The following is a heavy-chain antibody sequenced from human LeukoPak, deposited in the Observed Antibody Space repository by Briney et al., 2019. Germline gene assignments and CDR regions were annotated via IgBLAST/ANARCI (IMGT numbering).Heavy chain of an antibody. CDR3: AKGRIQLWLFGAFVF. J-gene: IGHJ3*01. V-gene: IGHV3-23*01. CDR1: GFTFSSCA. D-gene: IGHD5-18*01. Sequence: GGSLRLSCAASGFTFSSCAMSWVRQAPGKGLERVSAISGSGGSTYYADSVKGRFTIYRDNSKNTPYLQMNSLRAEETAVYYCAKGRIQLWLFGAFVFWGQGTMVTVSS. CDR2: ISGSGGST.